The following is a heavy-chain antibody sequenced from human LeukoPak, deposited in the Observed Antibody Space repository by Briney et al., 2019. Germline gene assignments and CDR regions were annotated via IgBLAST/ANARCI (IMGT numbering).Heavy chain of an antibody. D-gene: IGHD1-26*01. CDR3: ARDVGGSYYDFDFDY. J-gene: IGHJ4*02. V-gene: IGHV3-74*01. CDR1: GFTFSSYW. CDR2: INSDGSST. Sequence: PGGSLRLSCAAPGFTFSSYWMHWVRQAPGKGLVWVSRINSDGSSTSYADSVKGRFTISRDNAKNTLYLQMNSLRAEDTAVYYCARDVGGSYYDFDFDYWGQGTLVTVSS.